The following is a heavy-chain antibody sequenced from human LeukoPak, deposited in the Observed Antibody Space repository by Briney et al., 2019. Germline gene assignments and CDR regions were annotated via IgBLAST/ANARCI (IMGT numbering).Heavy chain of an antibody. V-gene: IGHV1-69*13. D-gene: IGHD2-8*01. J-gene: IGHJ6*02. Sequence: SVKVSCKASGYTFISYVMHWVRQAPGQGLEWMGGIIPIFGTANYAQKFQGRVTITADESTSTAYMELSSLRSEDTAVYYCARDPQGYCTNGVCYIQGMDVWGQGTTVTVSS. CDR3: ARDPQGYCTNGVCYIQGMDV. CDR1: GYTFISYV. CDR2: IIPIFGTA.